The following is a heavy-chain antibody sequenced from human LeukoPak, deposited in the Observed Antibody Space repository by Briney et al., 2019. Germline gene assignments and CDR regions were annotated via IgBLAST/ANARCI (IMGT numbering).Heavy chain of an antibody. J-gene: IGHJ4*02. CDR1: GFTFISYS. CDR3: ARFRTWGDKAFDY. Sequence: PGGSLRLSCAASGFTFISYSMNWVRQAPGKGLEWVSSISSSSSYINYADSVKGRFTISRDSAKNSLYLQMNSLRAEDTAVYYCARFRTWGDKAFDYWGQGTLVTVSS. V-gene: IGHV3-21*01. D-gene: IGHD2-21*02. CDR2: ISSSSSYI.